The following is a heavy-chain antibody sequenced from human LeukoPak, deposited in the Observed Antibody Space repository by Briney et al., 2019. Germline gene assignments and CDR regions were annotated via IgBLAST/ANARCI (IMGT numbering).Heavy chain of an antibody. CDR3: AKYYAARSRSFDF. CDR1: GFTFSSYA. D-gene: IGHD3-10*01. Sequence: GGSLRLSCAASGFTFSSYAMTWVRQSPGKGLEWVSVIGSGGDTYYSDAVQGRFTIPRDNSKNTLYLQMNSLRADDTAVYYCAKYYAARSRSFDFWGQGTLVTVSS. V-gene: IGHV3-23*01. CDR2: IGSGGDT. J-gene: IGHJ4*02.